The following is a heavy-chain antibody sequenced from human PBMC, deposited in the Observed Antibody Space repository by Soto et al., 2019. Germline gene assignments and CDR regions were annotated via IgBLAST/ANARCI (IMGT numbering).Heavy chain of an antibody. V-gene: IGHV1-18*01. Sequence: ASVKVSCKASGYTFTSYGISWVRQAPGQGLEWMGWIGAYNGNTNYAQKLQGRVTMTTGTSTSTAYMELRSLRSDDTAVYYCARDYPRGGYNHYWGQGTLVTVSS. D-gene: IGHD5-12*01. CDR2: IGAYNGNT. CDR3: ARDYPRGGYNHY. CDR1: GYTFTSYG. J-gene: IGHJ4*02.